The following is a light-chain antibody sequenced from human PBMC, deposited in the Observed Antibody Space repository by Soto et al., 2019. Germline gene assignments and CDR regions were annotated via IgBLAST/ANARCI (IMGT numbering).Light chain of an antibody. CDR1: QSLLHSNGYNY. J-gene: IGKJ1*01. Sequence: DIVMTQSPLSLPVTPGEPASISCRSSQSLLHSNGYNYLDWYLQKPGQSPQLLIYLGSNRASGVPDRFSGSGSGTGFTLKISRVEAEDVGVYYCMQALQPLTFGQGTKVEIK. CDR2: LGS. CDR3: MQALQPLT. V-gene: IGKV2-28*01.